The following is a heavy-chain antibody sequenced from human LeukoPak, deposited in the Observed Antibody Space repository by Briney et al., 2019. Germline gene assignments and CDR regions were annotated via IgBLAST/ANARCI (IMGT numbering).Heavy chain of an antibody. CDR3: ARDRADYCSSASCPQDY. V-gene: IGHV3-21*01. CDR2: ISGSSTYI. CDR1: GFTVSSNY. J-gene: IGHJ4*02. Sequence: GGSLRLSCAASGFTVSSNYMSWVRQAPGKGLEWVSSISGSSTYIYYADSVKGRFTISRDNAKNSLYLQMNSLSADDTAVYYCARDRADYCSSASCPQDYWGQGTLVTVSS. D-gene: IGHD2-2*01.